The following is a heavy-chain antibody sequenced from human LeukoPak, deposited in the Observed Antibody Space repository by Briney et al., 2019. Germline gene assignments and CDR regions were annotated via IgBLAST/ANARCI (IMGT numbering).Heavy chain of an antibody. D-gene: IGHD3-22*01. J-gene: IGHJ5*02. Sequence: GGSLRLSCAASGFTFSSYGMHWVRQAPGKGLEWEAVIWYDGSNKYYADSVKGRFTISRDNSKNTLYLQMNSLRAEDTAVYYCARENYYDSSGYAAPPSNWFDPWGQGTLVTVSS. CDR1: GFTFSSYG. V-gene: IGHV3-33*01. CDR2: IWYDGSNK. CDR3: ARENYYDSSGYAAPPSNWFDP.